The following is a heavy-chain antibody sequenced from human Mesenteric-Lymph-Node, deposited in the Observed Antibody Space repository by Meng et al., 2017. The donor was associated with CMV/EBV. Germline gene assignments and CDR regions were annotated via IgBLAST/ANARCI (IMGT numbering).Heavy chain of an antibody. CDR3: AKDLYGGSYYPRPFDY. J-gene: IGHJ4*02. CDR2: ISTSSSFT. V-gene: IGHV3-21*04. CDR1: GFTFSTYS. D-gene: IGHD1-26*01. Sequence: GESLKISCAASGFTFSTYSINWVRQAPGKGLEWVSCISTSSSFTYYADSLKGRFTISRDNSKDTLYLQMNSLRADDTAVYYCAKDLYGGSYYPRPFDYWGQGTLVTVSS.